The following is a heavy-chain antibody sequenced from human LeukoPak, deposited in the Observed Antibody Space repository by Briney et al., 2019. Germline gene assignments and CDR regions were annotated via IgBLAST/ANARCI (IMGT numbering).Heavy chain of an antibody. CDR1: GGSISSGSYY. Sequence: PSQTLSLTCTVSGGSISSGSYYWTWIRQPPGKGLEWIGYIYHSGSTYYNPSLKSRVTISVDRSKNQFSLNLSSVTAADTAVYFCARETAGATRYFDYWGQGTLVTVSS. CDR3: ARETAGATRYFDY. V-gene: IGHV4-30-2*01. CDR2: IYHSGST. D-gene: IGHD1-26*01. J-gene: IGHJ4*02.